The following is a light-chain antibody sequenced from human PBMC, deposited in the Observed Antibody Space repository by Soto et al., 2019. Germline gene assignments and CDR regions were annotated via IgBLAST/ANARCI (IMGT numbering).Light chain of an antibody. CDR1: NSNIGNTY. Sequence: QSVLTQPPSVSAAPGQKVTISCSGSNSNIGNTYVSWYQQLPGTAPKLLIYENNKRPSGIPDRFSGSKSGTSATLGITGLQTGDEADYYCGAWDSGLSGYVFGTGTTVTVL. V-gene: IGLV1-51*02. J-gene: IGLJ1*01. CDR3: GAWDSGLSGYV. CDR2: ENN.